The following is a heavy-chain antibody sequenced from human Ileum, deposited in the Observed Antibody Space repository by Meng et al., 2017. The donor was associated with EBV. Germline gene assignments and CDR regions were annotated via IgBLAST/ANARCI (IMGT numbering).Heavy chain of an antibody. Sequence: QVQMQESGPGLVKHAEALSLACTVSGVAVISAHSFWTWIRQPPGKGLEWIGYMSYSGSTNYSPPLESRVTISVDTSKNQFSLKLSSVTAADTAVYYCAGDPHSGSPHWGQGTLVTVSS. V-gene: IGHV4-61*01. J-gene: IGHJ4*02. CDR3: AGDPHSGSPH. CDR2: MSYSGST. CDR1: GVAVISAHSF. D-gene: IGHD1-26*01.